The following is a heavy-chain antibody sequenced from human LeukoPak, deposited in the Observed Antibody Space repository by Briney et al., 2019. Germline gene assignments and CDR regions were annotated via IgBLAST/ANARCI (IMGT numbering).Heavy chain of an antibody. J-gene: IGHJ4*02. CDR3: SSDWKTNSFVY. V-gene: IGHV3-64*01. Sequence: GGSQRLSCAATGFTFSSYAMHWAGQAPGKGLEYVSAISSNGGSTYYANSVKGRFTISRDNSKNTVYLQMDSLRAEDTAIYYCSSDWKTNSFVYWGQGTLVTVSS. CDR1: GFTFSSYA. D-gene: IGHD1-1*01. CDR2: ISSNGGST.